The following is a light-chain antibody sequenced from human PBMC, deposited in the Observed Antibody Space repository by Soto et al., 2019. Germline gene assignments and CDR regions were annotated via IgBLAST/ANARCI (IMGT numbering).Light chain of an antibody. CDR1: QSVLYSSNNKNY. CDR2: WAS. CDR3: QQHYTTPRT. Sequence: DIVMTQSPDSLAVSLGEMASISCKSSQSVLYSSNNKNYLAWYQQKSGQPPRLLIYWASTRESGVPDRFSGRGSGTDFSLTISSLEAEDVAVYYCQQHYTTPRTFGQGTKVDI. V-gene: IGKV4-1*01. J-gene: IGKJ1*01.